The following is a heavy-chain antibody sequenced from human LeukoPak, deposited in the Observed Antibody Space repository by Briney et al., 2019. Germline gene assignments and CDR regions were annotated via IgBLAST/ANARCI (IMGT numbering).Heavy chain of an antibody. D-gene: IGHD4-23*01. CDR2: IIPIFGTA. CDR3: ARDNSVGSWDY. V-gene: IGHV1-69*13. CDR1: GYTLTELS. J-gene: IGHJ4*02. Sequence: SVKVSCKVSGYTLTELSMHWVRQAPGQGLEWMGGIIPIFGTANYAQKFQGRVTITADESTSTAYMELSSLRSEDTAVYYCARDNSVGSWDYWGQGTLVTVSS.